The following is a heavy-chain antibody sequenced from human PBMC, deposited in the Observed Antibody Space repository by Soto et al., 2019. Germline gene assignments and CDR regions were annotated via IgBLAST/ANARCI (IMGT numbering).Heavy chain of an antibody. Sequence: GSLRLSCAASGFTFSNYAVSWVRQAPGKGLEWVSTISGSGGNTYYADSVRGRFTISRDNSKNTLYLQMNSLRAEDTAVYYCAKAYYFDSSGYYYPFDYWGQGTLVTVSS. V-gene: IGHV3-23*01. CDR3: AKAYYFDSSGYYYPFDY. D-gene: IGHD3-22*01. CDR2: ISGSGGNT. CDR1: GFTFSNYA. J-gene: IGHJ4*02.